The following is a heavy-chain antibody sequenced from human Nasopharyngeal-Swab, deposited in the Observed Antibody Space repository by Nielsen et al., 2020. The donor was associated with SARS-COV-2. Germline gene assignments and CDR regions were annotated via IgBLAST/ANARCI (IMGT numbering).Heavy chain of an antibody. CDR1: GFTFSSYW. Sequence: GESLKISCAASGFTFSSYWMHWVRQAPGKGLEWVAVISYEGSNKYYADSVKGRFTISRDNSKNTLYLQMNSLRAEDTAVYYCARDCGGDCYYFDYWGQGTLVTVSS. J-gene: IGHJ4*02. CDR3: ARDCGGDCYYFDY. D-gene: IGHD2-21*02. V-gene: IGHV3-30-3*01. CDR2: ISYEGSNK.